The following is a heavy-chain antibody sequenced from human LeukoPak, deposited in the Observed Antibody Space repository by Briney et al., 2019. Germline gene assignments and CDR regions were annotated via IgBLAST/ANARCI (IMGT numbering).Heavy chain of an antibody. CDR1: GFTFSNAW. D-gene: IGHD1-1*01. CDR3: TNWDAARFDY. J-gene: IGHJ4*02. V-gene: IGHV3-15*01. Sequence: GGSLRLSCAASGFTFSNAWMNWVRQVPGKGLEWVGRIFSKTDGGATDYAAPVKGRFTISRDDSKNTLYLQMNSLQTEDTAVYYCTNWDAARFDYWGQGTLVTVSS. CDR2: IFSKTDGGAT.